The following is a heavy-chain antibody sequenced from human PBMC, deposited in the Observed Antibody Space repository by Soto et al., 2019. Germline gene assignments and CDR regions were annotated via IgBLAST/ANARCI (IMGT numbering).Heavy chain of an antibody. V-gene: IGHV3-74*01. Sequence: EVQLVESGGGLVQPGGSLRLSCAASGFTFSSYGMHWVRQAPGKGLVWVSRINSDGSSTSYADSVKGRFTISRDNAKNTLYLQMNGLRAEDTAVYYCARDGEYTDQDAFDIWGQGTMVTVSS. CDR3: ARDGEYTDQDAFDI. CDR2: INSDGSST. D-gene: IGHD6-6*01. CDR1: GFTFSSYG. J-gene: IGHJ3*02.